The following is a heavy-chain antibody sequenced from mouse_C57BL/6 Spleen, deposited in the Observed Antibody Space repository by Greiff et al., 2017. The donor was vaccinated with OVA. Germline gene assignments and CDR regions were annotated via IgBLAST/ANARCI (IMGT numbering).Heavy chain of an antibody. CDR2: IYPRSGNT. D-gene: IGHD1-1*01. Sequence: QVQLQQSGAELARPGASVKLSCKASGYTFTSYGISWVKQRTGQGLEWIGEIYPRSGNTYYNEKFKGKATLTADKSSSTAYMELRSLTSEDSAVYFFARGGITTSYFDYWGQGTTLTVSS. CDR1: GYTFTSYG. V-gene: IGHV1-81*01. CDR3: ARGGITTSYFDY. J-gene: IGHJ2*01.